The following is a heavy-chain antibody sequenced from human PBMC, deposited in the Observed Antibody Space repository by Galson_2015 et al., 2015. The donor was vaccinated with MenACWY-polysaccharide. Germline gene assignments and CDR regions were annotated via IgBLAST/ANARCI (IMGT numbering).Heavy chain of an antibody. CDR1: GFTFSSYG. D-gene: IGHD6-13*01. CDR2: IRYDGRDK. J-gene: IGHJ4*02. Sequence: SLRLSCAASGFTFSSYGMHWVRQAPGKGLKWVAFIRYDGRDKYYADSVKGRFTLSRDNSKNTLYLQMDSLRAEDTAVYYCAKDRTAAASDGDYWGQG. CDR3: AKDRTAAASDGDY. V-gene: IGHV3-30*02.